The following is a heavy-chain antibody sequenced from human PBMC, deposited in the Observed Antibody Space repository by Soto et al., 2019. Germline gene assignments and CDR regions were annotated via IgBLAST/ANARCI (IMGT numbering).Heavy chain of an antibody. J-gene: IGHJ1*01. CDR3: AIDFYLTHPHLFAY. Sequence: AAVKPCCEACGYSFTNHLLNWGRQAPGQGLEWMGWITTHTGHTMVAQKFQGRLTITADASTGTSFMELMSLTSDDTAMYYCAIDFYLTHPHLFAYSGQGSPVTV. CDR1: GYSFTNHL. CDR2: ITTHTGHT. V-gene: IGHV1-18*01. D-gene: IGHD1-26*01.